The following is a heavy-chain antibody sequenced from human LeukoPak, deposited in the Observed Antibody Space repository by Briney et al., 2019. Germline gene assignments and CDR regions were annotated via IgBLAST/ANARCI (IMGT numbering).Heavy chain of an antibody. J-gene: IGHJ4*02. D-gene: IGHD3-3*01. Sequence: SETLSLTCTVSGGSISSYYWSWIRQPPGKGLEWIGYIYYSGSTNYNPSLKSRVTISVDTSKNQFSLKLSSVTAADTAVYYCARRRRYDFWSGYPYITSPFDYWGQGTLVTVSS. CDR3: ARRRRYDFWSGYPYITSPFDY. CDR2: IYYSGST. V-gene: IGHV4-59*12. CDR1: GGSISSYY.